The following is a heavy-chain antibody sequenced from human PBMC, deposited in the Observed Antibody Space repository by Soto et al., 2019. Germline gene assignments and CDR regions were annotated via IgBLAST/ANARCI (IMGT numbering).Heavy chain of an antibody. J-gene: IGHJ4*02. CDR3: ASLIFGVVIAYFDY. CDR1: GGSISSSNW. D-gene: IGHD3-3*01. Sequence: QVQLQESGPGLVKPSGTLSLTCAVSGGSISSSNWWSWVRQPPGKGLEWIGEIYHSGSTNYNPSLTSRVTISVDKSKNQFSLKLSSVTAADTAVYYCASLIFGVVIAYFDYWGQGTLVTVSS. CDR2: IYHSGST. V-gene: IGHV4-4*02.